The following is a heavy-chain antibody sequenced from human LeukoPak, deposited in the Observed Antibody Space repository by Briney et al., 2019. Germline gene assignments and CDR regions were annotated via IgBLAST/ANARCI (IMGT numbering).Heavy chain of an antibody. CDR1: GGSIRSTSYY. J-gene: IGHJ3*02. V-gene: IGHV4-39*01. CDR2: VYYSGTT. CDR3: ARHARREALRHSAFDI. D-gene: IGHD3-3*01. Sequence: SGTLSLTCTVSGGSIRSTSYYWSWIRQPPGKGLEWIGSVYYSGTTYYNPSFRSRLTMSVDTSNNQFSLKLSSVTAADTAMYYCARHARREALRHSAFDIWGQGTMDTVSS.